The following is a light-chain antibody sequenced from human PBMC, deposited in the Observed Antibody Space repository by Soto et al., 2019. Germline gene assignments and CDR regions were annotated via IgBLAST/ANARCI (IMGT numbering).Light chain of an antibody. CDR3: QQDFSYPLT. CDR2: DVS. J-gene: IGKJ4*01. Sequence: DIQMTQSPSTLSASVGDRVIITCRASQSLGTWLAWYQQKPGTAPVLLIYDVSRLESGVPSRFSGRGSGTESTLSNISLQPVDFATYYCQQDFSYPLTFGGGTKVEIK. V-gene: IGKV1-5*01. CDR1: QSLGTW.